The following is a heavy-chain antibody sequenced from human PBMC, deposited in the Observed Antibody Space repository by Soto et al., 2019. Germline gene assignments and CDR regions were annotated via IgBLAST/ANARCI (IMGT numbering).Heavy chain of an antibody. Sequence: QVQLVQSGAEVKKPGSSVKVSCKASGGTFSSYAISWVRQAPGQGLEWMGGIIPIFGTANYAQKFQGRVTITADESTSTAYMELGSLRSEDTAVYYCALKTYYDFWSGYHDYYYGMDVWGQGTTVTVSS. CDR3: ALKTYYDFWSGYHDYYYGMDV. V-gene: IGHV1-69*01. D-gene: IGHD3-3*01. CDR1: GGTFSSYA. J-gene: IGHJ6*02. CDR2: IIPIFGTA.